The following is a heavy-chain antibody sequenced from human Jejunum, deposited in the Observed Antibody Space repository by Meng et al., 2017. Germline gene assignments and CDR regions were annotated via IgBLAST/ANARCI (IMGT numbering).Heavy chain of an antibody. Sequence: QVQLQESGPGLVRPSETLSLTCTASGASISGYYWSWIRQPAGKGLEWIGRIYTSGSTNYNPSLKSRVTMSVDTSKNQFSLKLNSVTAADTAVYYCARGHPRMSGSYGWFDPWGQGTLVTVSS. D-gene: IGHD1-26*01. CDR2: IYTSGST. J-gene: IGHJ5*02. CDR3: ARGHPRMSGSYGWFDP. V-gene: IGHV4-4*07. CDR1: GASISGYY.